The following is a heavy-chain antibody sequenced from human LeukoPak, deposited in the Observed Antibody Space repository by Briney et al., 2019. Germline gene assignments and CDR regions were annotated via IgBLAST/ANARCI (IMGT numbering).Heavy chain of an antibody. D-gene: IGHD2-15*01. Sequence: ASETLSLTCTVSGGSISSGDYYWSWIRQPAGKGLEWIGYIYYSGSTYYNPSLKSRVTISVDTSKNQFSLKLSSVTAADTAVYYCVVAAPYNWFDPWGQGTLVTVSS. CDR3: VVAAPYNWFDP. J-gene: IGHJ5*02. V-gene: IGHV4-30-4*01. CDR2: IYYSGST. CDR1: GGSISSGDYY.